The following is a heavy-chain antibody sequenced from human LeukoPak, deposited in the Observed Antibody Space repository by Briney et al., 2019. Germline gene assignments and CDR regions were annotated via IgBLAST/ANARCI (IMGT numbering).Heavy chain of an antibody. D-gene: IGHD5-18*01. J-gene: IGHJ4*02. Sequence: GGSLRLSCAASGFTFSNYWMSWVRQAPGKGLEWVANIKQDGSEKFYVDSVKGRFTISRDNAKNSLYLQMNSLRADDTAVYFCARDRWGYSYGGDWGQGTLVTVSS. CDR1: GFTFSNYW. V-gene: IGHV3-7*01. CDR2: IKQDGSEK. CDR3: ARDRWGYSYGGD.